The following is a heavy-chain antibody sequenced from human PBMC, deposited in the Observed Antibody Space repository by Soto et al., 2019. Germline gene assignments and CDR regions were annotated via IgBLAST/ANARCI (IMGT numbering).Heavy chain of an antibody. CDR3: ARPVYDILTGFNYYYYLDV. CDR2: IYYSGST. D-gene: IGHD3-9*01. V-gene: IGHV4-39*01. Sequence: SETLSLTCTVSGGSISSSSYYWGWIRQPPGKGLEWIGSIYYSGSTYYNPSLKSRVTISVDTSKNQFSLKLSSVTAADTAVYYCARPVYDILTGFNYYYYLDVWGKGTTVTVSS. J-gene: IGHJ6*03. CDR1: GGSISSSSYY.